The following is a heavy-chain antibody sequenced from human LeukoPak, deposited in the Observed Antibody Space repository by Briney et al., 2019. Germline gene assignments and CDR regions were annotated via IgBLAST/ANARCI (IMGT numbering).Heavy chain of an antibody. CDR2: INADNGNT. D-gene: IGHD6-13*01. CDR3: ACRIAAAGTKDY. V-gene: IGHV1-3*01. CDR1: GYTFTSYA. Sequence: ASVKVSCKASGYTFTSYAIHWVRQAPGQRLEWMAWINADNGNTKYSQNFQGRVTMTRNTSISTAYMELSSLTSDDTAVYYCACRIAAAGTKDYWGQGTLVTVSS. J-gene: IGHJ4*02.